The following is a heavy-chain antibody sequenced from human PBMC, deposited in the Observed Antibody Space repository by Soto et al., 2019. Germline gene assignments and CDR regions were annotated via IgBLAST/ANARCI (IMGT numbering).Heavy chain of an antibody. J-gene: IGHJ4*02. V-gene: IGHV4-31*11. CDR2: IYYSGSA. CDR3: ARNGNRLTGYYNYYDSSGSDY. D-gene: IGHD3-22*01. Sequence: PSETLSLACAVSGGSISSGGYYWSWIRQHPGKGLEWIGYIYYSGSAYYNPSLKSRVTISVDTSKNQFSLKLSSVTAADTAVYYCARNGNRLTGYYNYYDSSGSDYWGQGTLVTVSS. CDR1: GGSISSGGYY.